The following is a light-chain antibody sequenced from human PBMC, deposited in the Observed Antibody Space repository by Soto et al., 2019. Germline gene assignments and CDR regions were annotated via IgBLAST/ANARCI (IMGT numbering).Light chain of an antibody. V-gene: IGKV1-27*01. CDR3: QKYNSAPLT. Sequence: DIQMTQSPSSLSASVGDRVTINCRASQGISNYLAWHQQKPGKVPKLLIYAASTLQSGVPSRFSGSGSGTDFTLTISSLQPEDVATYYCQKYNSAPLTFGGGTKVDIK. CDR1: QGISNY. J-gene: IGKJ4*01. CDR2: AAS.